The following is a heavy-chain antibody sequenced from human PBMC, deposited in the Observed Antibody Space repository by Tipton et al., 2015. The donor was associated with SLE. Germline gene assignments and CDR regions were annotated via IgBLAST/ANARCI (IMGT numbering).Heavy chain of an antibody. Sequence: TLSLTCTVSGGSISSSSYYWGWIRQPPGKGLEWIGYVYNTGTTNYNPSLKSRVTMSVDTSKNQFSLRLTSVTAADTAIYYCARGASAAGTYLWGQGTLVTVSS. D-gene: IGHD6-13*01. J-gene: IGHJ5*02. V-gene: IGHV4-61*05. CDR3: ARGASAAGTYL. CDR2: VYNTGTT. CDR1: GGSISSSSYY.